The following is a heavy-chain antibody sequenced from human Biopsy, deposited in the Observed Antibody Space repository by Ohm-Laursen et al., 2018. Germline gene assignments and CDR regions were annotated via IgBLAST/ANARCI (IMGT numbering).Heavy chain of an antibody. CDR2: ISASSSYI. D-gene: IGHD6-19*01. Sequence: SLRLSCAASGFTFDDFGMHWVRQAPGKGLEWVSSISASSSYIYYADSVKGRFTVSRDNTKNTLYLQMNSLRAEDTAVYYCASDRDSSGSFRWNHWGQGTLVTVSS. J-gene: IGHJ5*02. CDR3: ASDRDSSGSFRWNH. CDR1: GFTFDDFG. V-gene: IGHV3-21*01.